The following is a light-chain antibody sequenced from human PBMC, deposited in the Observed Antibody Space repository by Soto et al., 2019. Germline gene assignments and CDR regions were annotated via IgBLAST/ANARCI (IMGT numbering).Light chain of an antibody. J-gene: IGKJ4*01. CDR3: QQIMR. V-gene: IGKV1-9*01. CDR2: AAS. Sequence: IQLTQSPSSLSASVGDRATITCRASQDISSYLARYQQKPGKAPKLLIYAASTIQSGVPSRFSGGGSGTKFTITVSSLQTDDFATYYCQQIMRFGGGTKVEIK. CDR1: QDISSY.